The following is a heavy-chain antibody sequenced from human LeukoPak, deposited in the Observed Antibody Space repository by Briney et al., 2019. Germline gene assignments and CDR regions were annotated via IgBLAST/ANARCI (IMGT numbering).Heavy chain of an antibody. Sequence: ASVKVSCKASGYTFTSYYMHWVRQAPGQGLEWMGIINPSGGSTSYAQKFQGRVTMTRDTSTSTVYMELSSLRSEDTAVYYCAGPPYYYDSSGYLNAFDIWGQGTMVTVSS. V-gene: IGHV1-46*01. D-gene: IGHD3-22*01. J-gene: IGHJ3*02. CDR2: INPSGGST. CDR3: AGPPYYYDSSGYLNAFDI. CDR1: GYTFTSYY.